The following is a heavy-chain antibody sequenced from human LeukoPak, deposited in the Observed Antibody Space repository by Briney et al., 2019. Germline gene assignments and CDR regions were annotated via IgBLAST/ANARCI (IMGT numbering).Heavy chain of an antibody. D-gene: IGHD3-22*01. J-gene: IGHJ4*02. V-gene: IGHV1-69*13. CDR3: AAGLYYYESSGYYFYY. CDR2: IIPNFGTP. CDR1: GGTFSNCA. Sequence: ASVKVSCKTSGGTFSNCAINWVRQAPGQGLEWMGGIIPNFGTPNYAQKFQGRVTITADESTSTAYMDLSSLRSEDTAVYYCAAGLYYYESSGYYFYYWGQGTLVTVSS.